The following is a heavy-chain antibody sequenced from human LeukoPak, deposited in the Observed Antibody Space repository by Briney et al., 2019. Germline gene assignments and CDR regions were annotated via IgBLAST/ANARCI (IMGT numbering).Heavy chain of an antibody. J-gene: IGHJ4*02. CDR3: AKLLEGYYYGSGTYQPTDY. D-gene: IGHD3-10*01. CDR1: GFTFSSYA. V-gene: IGHV3-23*01. Sequence: GGSLRLSCAASGFTFSSYAMSWVRQAPGKGLEWVSAISGSGGSTYYADSVKGRFTISRDNSKNTLYLQMNSLRAEDTVVYYCAKLLEGYYYGSGTYQPTDYWGQGTLVTVSS. CDR2: ISGSGGST.